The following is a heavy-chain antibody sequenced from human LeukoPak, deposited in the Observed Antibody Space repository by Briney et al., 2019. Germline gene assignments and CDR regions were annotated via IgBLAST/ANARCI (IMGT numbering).Heavy chain of an antibody. J-gene: IGHJ5*02. D-gene: IGHD6-19*01. Sequence: GASVKVSCKASGGTFSSYTIFWVRQAPGQGLGWMGRIIPIIGKTDYAQKFQGRVTITADKSTSTAYMELSSLRSEDTAVYYCARGVAVASRFDPWGQGTLVTVSS. CDR2: IIPIIGKT. CDR3: ARGVAVASRFDP. CDR1: GGTFSSYT. V-gene: IGHV1-69*08.